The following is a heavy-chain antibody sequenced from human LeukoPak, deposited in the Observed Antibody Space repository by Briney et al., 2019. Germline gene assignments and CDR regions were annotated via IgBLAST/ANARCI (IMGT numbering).Heavy chain of an antibody. CDR3: ARDHPTNVWFDP. CDR1: GGTFSSYA. V-gene: IGHV1-69*05. J-gene: IGHJ5*02. Sequence: SVKVSRKASGGTFSSYAISWVRQAPGQGLEWMGGIIPIFGTANYAQKFQGRVTITTDESTSTAYMELSSLRSEDTAVYYCARDHPTNVWFDPWGQGTLVTVSS. D-gene: IGHD2-8*01. CDR2: IIPIFGTA.